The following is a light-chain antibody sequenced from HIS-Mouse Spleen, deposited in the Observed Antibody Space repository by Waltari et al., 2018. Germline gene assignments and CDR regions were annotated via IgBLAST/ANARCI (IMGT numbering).Light chain of an antibody. CDR1: SSDVGSYTL. J-gene: IGLJ3*02. Sequence: QSALTQPASVSGSPGQSITISCTGTSSDVGSYTLASWYQQHPGKAPKLMIYEGSKRPSGVSNRFSGSKSGNTASLTISGLQAEDEADYYCCSYAGSSTWVFGGGTKLTVL. CDR3: CSYAGSSTWV. V-gene: IGLV2-23*01. CDR2: EGS.